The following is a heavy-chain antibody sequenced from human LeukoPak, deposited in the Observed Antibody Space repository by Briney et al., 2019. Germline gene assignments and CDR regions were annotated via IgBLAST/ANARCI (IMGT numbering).Heavy chain of an antibody. CDR1: GYTFTSYG. D-gene: IGHD3-10*01. CDR2: IIPTFGTA. Sequence: SVKVSCKASGYTFTSYGISWVRQAPGQGLEWMGGIIPTFGTANYAQKFQGRVTITADESTSTAYMELSSLRSGDTAVYYCARGITVVRGVIKGGMDVWGQGTTVTVSS. J-gene: IGHJ6*02. V-gene: IGHV1-69*13. CDR3: ARGITVVRGVIKGGMDV.